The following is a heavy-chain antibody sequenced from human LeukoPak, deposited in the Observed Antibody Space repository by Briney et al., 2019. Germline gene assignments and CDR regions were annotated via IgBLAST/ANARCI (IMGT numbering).Heavy chain of an antibody. CDR2: IIPIFGTA. CDR1: GGTFSSYA. CDR3: ARDLPRYSSSWIDAFDI. Sequence: AASVKVSCKASGGTFSSYAISWVRQAPGQGLEWMGGIIPIFGTANYAQKFQGRVTNTTDESTSTAYMELSSLRSEDTAVYYCARDLPRYSSSWIDAFDIWGQGTMVTVSS. D-gene: IGHD6-13*01. V-gene: IGHV1-69*05. J-gene: IGHJ3*02.